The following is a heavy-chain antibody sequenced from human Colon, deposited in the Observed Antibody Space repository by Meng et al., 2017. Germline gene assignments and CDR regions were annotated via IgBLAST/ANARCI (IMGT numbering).Heavy chain of an antibody. CDR1: GFIFSDYY. J-gene: IGHJ3*02. V-gene: IGHV3-11*04. Sequence: GESLKISCAASGFIFSDYYMSWIRQAPGKGLEWVSYISSGGSSIFYSDSVKGRFTISRDNAKNSLYLQMNSLGAEDTAVYYCSSAASTSRYGSGFDAFKIWGQGTMVTVSS. D-gene: IGHD6-19*01. CDR3: SSAASTSRYGSGFDAFKI. CDR2: ISSGGSSI.